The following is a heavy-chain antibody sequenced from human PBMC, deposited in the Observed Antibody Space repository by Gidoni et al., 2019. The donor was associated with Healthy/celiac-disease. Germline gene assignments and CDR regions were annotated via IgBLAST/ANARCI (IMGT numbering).Heavy chain of an antibody. CDR2: FDPEDGET. CDR3: ATGGDSSAFYYYYGMDV. J-gene: IGHJ6*02. CDR1: GYTLTELS. D-gene: IGHD3-22*01. V-gene: IGHV1-24*01. Sequence: SVKVSCKVSGYTLTELSMHWVRQAPGKRLEWMGGFDPEDGETIYAQKSQGRVTMTEDTSTDTAYMELSSLRSEDTAVYYCATGGDSSAFYYYYGMDVWGQGTTVTVSS.